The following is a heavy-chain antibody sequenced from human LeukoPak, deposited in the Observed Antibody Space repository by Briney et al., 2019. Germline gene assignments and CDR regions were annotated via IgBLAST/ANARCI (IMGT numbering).Heavy chain of an antibody. CDR3: ARDHYDSSGYLHYFYYMDV. CDR1: GGSISSGSYY. CDR2: IYTSGST. D-gene: IGHD3-22*01. J-gene: IGHJ6*03. V-gene: IGHV4-61*02. Sequence: SETLSLTGTVSGGSISSGSYYWSWIRQPAGKGLEWIGRIYTSGSTNYNPSLKSRVTISVDTSKNRFSLKLSSVTAADTAVYYCARDHYDSSGYLHYFYYMDVWGKGTTVTVSS.